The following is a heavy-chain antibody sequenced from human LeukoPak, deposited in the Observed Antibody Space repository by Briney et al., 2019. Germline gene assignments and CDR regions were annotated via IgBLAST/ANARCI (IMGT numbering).Heavy chain of an antibody. V-gene: IGHV3-30*04. CDR3: ARGRYYYYYMDV. J-gene: IGHJ6*03. CDR2: ISYDGSNK. Sequence: GGSLRLSCAASGFTFSSYAMRWVRQAPGKGLEWVAVISYDGSNKYYADSVKGRFTISRDNSKNTLYLQMNSLRAEDTAVYYCARGRYYYYYMDVWGKGTTVTVSS. CDR1: GFTFSSYA.